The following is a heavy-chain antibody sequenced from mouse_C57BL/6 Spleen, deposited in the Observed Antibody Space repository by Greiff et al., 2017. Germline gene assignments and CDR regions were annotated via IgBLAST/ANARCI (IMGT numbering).Heavy chain of an antibody. Sequence: VQLQQSGAELVRPGASVPLSCKASVYTFTDYEMHWVQQTTVHGLAWILSIDPETGCTAYTQTFKGKAILTAYNSSSTAYMELRSLTSEDSAVYYCTRGYPYYYAMDYWGQGTSGTVSS. CDR1: VYTFTDYE. CDR2: IDPETGCT. D-gene: IGHD2-14*01. J-gene: IGHJ4*01. V-gene: IGHV1-15*01. CDR3: TRGYPYYYAMDY.